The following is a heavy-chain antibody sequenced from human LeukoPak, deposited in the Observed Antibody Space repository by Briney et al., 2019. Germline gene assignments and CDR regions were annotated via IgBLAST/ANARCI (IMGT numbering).Heavy chain of an antibody. CDR2: INPKSGGT. D-gene: IGHD3-3*01. Sequence: ASVKVSCKASGYTFTVYYMHWVRQAPGQGLEWMGWINPKSGGTNYAQKFQGRVTMTRDTSISTAYMEVSRMTSDDTAVYYCATSGGTSGPELDYWGQGTLVTVSS. CDR3: ATSGGTSGPELDY. CDR1: GYTFTVYY. J-gene: IGHJ4*02. V-gene: IGHV1-2*02.